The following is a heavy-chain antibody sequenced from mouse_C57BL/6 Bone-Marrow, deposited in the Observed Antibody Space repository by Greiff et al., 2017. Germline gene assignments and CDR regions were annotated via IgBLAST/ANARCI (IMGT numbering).Heavy chain of an antibody. CDR1: GFSLTSYG. D-gene: IGHD2-5*01. CDR2: IWSGGST. J-gene: IGHJ2*01. CDR3: ARTGYSNSYYFDY. V-gene: IGHV2-2*01. Sequence: QVQLQQSGPGLVQPSQSLSITCTVSGFSLTSYGVHWVRQSPGKGLEWLGVIWSGGSTDCNAAFISRLSISKDNSKSQVFFKMNSLQADDTAIYDCARTGYSNSYYFDYWGQGTTLTVSS.